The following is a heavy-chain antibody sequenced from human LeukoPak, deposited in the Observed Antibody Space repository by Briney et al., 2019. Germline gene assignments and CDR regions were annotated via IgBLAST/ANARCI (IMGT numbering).Heavy chain of an antibody. V-gene: IGHV4-39*01. CDR1: GGSISSYY. Sequence: SETLSLTCTVSGGSISSYYWSWIRQPPGKGLEWIGSIYYSGSTYNNPSLKSRVTISGDTSNNQFSLKLSSVTAADRAVYYCARHRARTGSPMDVWGKGTTVTVSS. CDR3: ARHRARTGSPMDV. J-gene: IGHJ6*03. CDR2: IYYSGST. D-gene: IGHD1-1*01.